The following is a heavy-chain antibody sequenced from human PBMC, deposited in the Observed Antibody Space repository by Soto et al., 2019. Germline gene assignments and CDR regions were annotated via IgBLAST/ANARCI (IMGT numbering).Heavy chain of an antibody. D-gene: IGHD1-26*01. J-gene: IGHJ4*02. V-gene: IGHV3-30-3*01. CDR2: VSHDGINT. CDR3: AREKTVGGIRLDN. Sequence: QVQLVESGGGVVQPGRSLRLSCAASGFTFTNYPMHWVRQAPGKGLEWVAVVSHDGINTYYADSVKGRFTISRDNSKNSLYLQLTSLRTEDTAVFYCAREKTVGGIRLDNWGQGTLGTVSS. CDR1: GFTFTNYP.